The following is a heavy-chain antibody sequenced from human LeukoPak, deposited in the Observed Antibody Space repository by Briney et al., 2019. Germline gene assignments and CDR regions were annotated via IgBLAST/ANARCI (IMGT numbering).Heavy chain of an antibody. CDR1: GYTLTELS. V-gene: IGHV1-24*01. CDR3: ATGGLYSSGFDY. J-gene: IGHJ4*02. D-gene: IGHD6-19*01. CDR2: FDPEDGET. Sequence: EASVKVSCKVSGYTLTELSMHWVRQAPGKGLEWMGGFDPEDGETIYAQKFQGRVTMTEDTSTDTAYMELSSLRSEDTAVYYCATGGLYSSGFDYWGQGTLVTVSS.